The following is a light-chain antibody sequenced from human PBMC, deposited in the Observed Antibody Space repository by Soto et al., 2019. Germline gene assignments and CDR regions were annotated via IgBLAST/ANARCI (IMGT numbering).Light chain of an antibody. CDR1: QSVSSGY. Sequence: ELVLTQSPGTLSLSPVERATLSCRASQSVSSGYLAWYKQKPGQAPRLLSYGASNRATGIPDRFSGSGSGTDFTLTISRLEPEDFAVYYCQQYGGSPRTFGQGTRLEIK. CDR2: GAS. CDR3: QQYGGSPRT. J-gene: IGKJ5*01. V-gene: IGKV3-20*01.